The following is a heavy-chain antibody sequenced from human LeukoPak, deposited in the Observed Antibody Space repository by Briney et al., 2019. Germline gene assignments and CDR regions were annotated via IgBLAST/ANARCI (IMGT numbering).Heavy chain of an antibody. CDR3: ARAVTPPYYYYYYYMDV. J-gene: IGHJ6*03. CDR1: GFTFSSYS. Sequence: GGSLRLSCAASGFTFSSYSMNWVRQAPGKGLEWVSSISSSSSYIYYADSVKGRFTISRDNAKNSLYLQMNSLRAEDTAVYYCARAVTPPYYYYYYYMDVWGKGTTVTVSS. CDR2: ISSSSSYI. D-gene: IGHD4-17*01. V-gene: IGHV3-21*01.